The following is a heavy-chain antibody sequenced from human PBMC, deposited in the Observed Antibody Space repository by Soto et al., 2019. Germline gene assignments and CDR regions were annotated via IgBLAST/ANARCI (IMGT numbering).Heavy chain of an antibody. CDR2: ISHDGNRK. V-gene: IGHV3-30*18. CDR1: GFSFSACA. Sequence: QVQLVESGGGVVQPGRSLRLSCAVSGFSFSACAMHWVRQAPGKGLESVAVISHDGNRKDYADSVKGRFTISRDNSENTLYLQMNRLRREDTAVYYCAKSAHDHYFDWLSPYYWGQGILVTVSS. J-gene: IGHJ4*02. D-gene: IGHD3-9*01. CDR3: AKSAHDHYFDWLSPYY.